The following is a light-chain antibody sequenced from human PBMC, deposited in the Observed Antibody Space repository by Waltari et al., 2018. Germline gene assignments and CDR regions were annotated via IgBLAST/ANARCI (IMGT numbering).Light chain of an antibody. CDR1: QDNKSD. J-gene: IGKJ4*01. CDR3: LQSNTYPLT. Sequence: DIQMTQFPSSLSTSVGDRVTITFRASQDNKSDLVGSQQRRGAAPKRLIYRTSNLHNGVPSRLSGSGSGTEFTLTVNSLQPDDSATYYCLQSNTYPLTFGGGTKVEIK. V-gene: IGKV1-17*01. CDR2: RTS.